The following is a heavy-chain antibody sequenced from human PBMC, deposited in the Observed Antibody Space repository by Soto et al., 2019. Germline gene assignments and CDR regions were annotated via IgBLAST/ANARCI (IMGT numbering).Heavy chain of an antibody. CDR1: GGSFTDYF. CDR3: ARRKDSSRYFYGMDV. CDR2: VHHTGTS. V-gene: IGHV4-34*02. Sequence: QVALQQWGAGLLKPSQTLSLTCGVQGGSFTDYFGTWIRLTPGKGLEWIGEVHHTGTSYYNPSLKSRLTVSVDTSKSQFSLTLTSVTATDTGTYYCARRKDSSRYFYGMDVWGQGTTVVVS. J-gene: IGHJ6*02. D-gene: IGHD2-2*01.